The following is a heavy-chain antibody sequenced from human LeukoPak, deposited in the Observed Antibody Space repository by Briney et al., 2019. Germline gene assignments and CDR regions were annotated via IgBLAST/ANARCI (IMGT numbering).Heavy chain of an antibody. Sequence: ASVKVSCKASGGTFSSYAISWVRQAPGQGLEWMGIINPSGGSTSYAQKFQGRVTMTRDTSTSTVYMELSSLRSEDTAVYYCARGYPLFDYWGQGTLVTVSS. V-gene: IGHV1-46*01. CDR3: ARGYPLFDY. D-gene: IGHD1-14*01. CDR1: GGTFSSYA. CDR2: INPSGGST. J-gene: IGHJ4*02.